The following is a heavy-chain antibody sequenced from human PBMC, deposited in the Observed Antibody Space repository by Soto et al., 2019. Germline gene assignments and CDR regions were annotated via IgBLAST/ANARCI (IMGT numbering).Heavy chain of an antibody. J-gene: IGHJ6*03. CDR1: GFSLSTSGVG. Sequence: SGPTLVNPTQTLTLTCTFSGFSLSTSGVGVGWIRQPPGKALEWLALIYWDDDKRYSPSLKSRLTITKDTSKNQVVLTMTNMDPVDTATYYCAHGHYDFWSGSFIPMFWYYYYYMDAWGKGNTVTVS. D-gene: IGHD3-3*01. CDR3: AHGHYDFWSGSFIPMFWYYYYYMDA. CDR2: IYWDDDK. V-gene: IGHV2-5*02.